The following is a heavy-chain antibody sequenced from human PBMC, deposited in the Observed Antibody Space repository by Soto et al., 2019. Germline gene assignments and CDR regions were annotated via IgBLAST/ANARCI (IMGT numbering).Heavy chain of an antibody. CDR2: INPNSGGT. CDR1: GYTFTGYY. D-gene: IGHD3-10*01. J-gene: IGHJ5*02. Sequence: QVQLVQSGAEVKKPGASVKVSCKASGYTFTGYYMHWVRQAPGQGLEWMGWINPNSGGTNYAQKFRGWVTMTRDTSISTAYMELSRLRSDDTAVYYCARARITMVRGVIITNWFDPWGQGTLVTVSS. CDR3: ARARITMVRGVIITNWFDP. V-gene: IGHV1-2*04.